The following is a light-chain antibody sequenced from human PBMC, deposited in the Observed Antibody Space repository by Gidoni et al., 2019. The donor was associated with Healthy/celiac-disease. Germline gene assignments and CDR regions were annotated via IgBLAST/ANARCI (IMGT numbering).Light chain of an antibody. CDR1: RSDVGGYNH. J-gene: IGLJ1*01. CDR2: EVS. Sequence: SALTQPASVSGSPGQAITISCTGTRSDVGGYNHVSWYQQYPGIAPKLIIFEVSNRPSGVPDRFSGSKSGNTASLTISGLQSEDEADYYCSSYTSTNAGVFGTGTKVTVL. CDR3: SSYTSTNAGV. V-gene: IGLV2-14*01.